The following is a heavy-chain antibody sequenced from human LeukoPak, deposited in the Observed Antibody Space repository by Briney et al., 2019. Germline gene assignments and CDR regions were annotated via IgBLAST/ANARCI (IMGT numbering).Heavy chain of an antibody. V-gene: IGHV3-73*01. CDR3: TRRVKVVTYNWFDP. CDR2: IRSKANSYAT. CDR1: GFTFSGSA. D-gene: IGHD2-21*02. Sequence: GGSLRLSCAASGFTFSGSAMHWVRQASGKGLEWVSRIRSKANSYATAYAASVKGRFTISRDDSKNTAYLQMNSLKTEDTAVYYCTRRVKVVTYNWFDPWGQGTLVTVSS. J-gene: IGHJ5*02.